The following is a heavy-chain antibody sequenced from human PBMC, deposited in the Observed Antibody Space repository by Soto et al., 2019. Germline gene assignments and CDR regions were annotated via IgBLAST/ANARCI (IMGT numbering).Heavy chain of an antibody. V-gene: IGHV4-61*05. CDR2: IYYAGST. CDR1: GGSISSSSYY. Sequence: SETLSLTCTVSGGSISSSSYYWGWIRQPPGKGLEWIGFIYYAGSTKYNPSLNSRVTISVDTSKNQFSLTVTSVTAADTAVYYCARRIVATETFEYWGQGTLVTVSS. CDR3: ARRIVATETFEY. D-gene: IGHD5-12*01. J-gene: IGHJ4*02.